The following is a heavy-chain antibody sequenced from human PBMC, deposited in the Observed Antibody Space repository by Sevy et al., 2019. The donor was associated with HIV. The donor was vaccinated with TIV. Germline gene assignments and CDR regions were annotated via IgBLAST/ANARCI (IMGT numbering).Heavy chain of an antibody. D-gene: IGHD6-13*01. CDR2: IYYSGST. J-gene: IGHJ5*02. Sequence: SETLYLTCTVSGGSISSSSYYWGWIRQPPGKGLEWIGSIYYSGSTYYNPSLKSRVTISVDTSKNQFSLKLSSVTAADTAVYYCARQDLVPLIAAAGAAWFDPWGQGTLVTVSS. CDR1: GGSISSSSYY. CDR3: ARQDLVPLIAAAGAAWFDP. V-gene: IGHV4-39*01.